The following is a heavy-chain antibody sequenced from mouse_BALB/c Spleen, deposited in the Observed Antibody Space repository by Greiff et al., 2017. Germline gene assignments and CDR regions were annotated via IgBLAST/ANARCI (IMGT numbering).Heavy chain of an antibody. J-gene: IGHJ4*01. CDR1: GFSLTSYG. CDR3: ARNYYYGSSHYAMDY. Sequence: VKLMESGPGLVQPSQSLSITCTVSGFSLTSYGVHWVRQSPGKGLEWLGVIWSGGSTDYNAAFISRLSISKDNSKSQVFFKMNSLQANDTAIYYCARNYYYGSSHYAMDYWGQGTSVTVSS. CDR2: IWSGGST. V-gene: IGHV2-2*02. D-gene: IGHD1-1*01.